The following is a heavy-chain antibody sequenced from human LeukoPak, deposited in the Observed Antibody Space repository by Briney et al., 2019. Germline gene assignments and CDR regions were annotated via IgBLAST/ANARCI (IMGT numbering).Heavy chain of an antibody. J-gene: IGHJ5*02. D-gene: IGHD6-19*01. CDR2: INDDGSVT. CDR1: GFTFSTYW. CDR3: AKVGEPGIAVEGWFDP. V-gene: IGHV3-74*01. Sequence: GGSLSLSCAASGFTFSTYWMHWARQAPGKGLVWVSRINDDGSVTSYADSVKGRFTISRDNAKNTLYLQMNSLRAEDTAVYYCAKVGEPGIAVEGWFDPWGQGTLVTVSS.